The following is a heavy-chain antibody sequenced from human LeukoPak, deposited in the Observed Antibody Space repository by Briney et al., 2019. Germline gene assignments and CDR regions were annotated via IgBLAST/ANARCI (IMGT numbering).Heavy chain of an antibody. D-gene: IGHD3-3*01. V-gene: IGHV3-74*01. CDR1: GLTFSNLW. CDR2: INPGDGSTT. Sequence: GGSLRLSCVVSGLTFSNLWIKWGRQAPGKGLVWVSHINPGDGSTTDYADSVKGRFTVSRDNAKNTLYLQMSSLKDEDTAVYYCVRDGVDTIPFDLWGQGTLVTVSS. J-gene: IGHJ4*01. CDR3: VRDGVDTIPFDL.